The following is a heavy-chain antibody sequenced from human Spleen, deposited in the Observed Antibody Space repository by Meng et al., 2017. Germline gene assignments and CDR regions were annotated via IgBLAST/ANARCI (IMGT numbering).Heavy chain of an antibody. V-gene: IGHV4-39*07. D-gene: IGHD3-10*01. CDR3: ARVPPYYGVRDY. Sequence: SETLSLTCTVSGGSISSSSYYWGWIRQPPGKGLEWIGSIYYSGSTYYNPSLKSRVTISVDTSKNQFSLKLSSVTAADTAVYYCARVPPYYGVRDYWGQGTLVTVSS. J-gene: IGHJ4*02. CDR2: IYYSGST. CDR1: GGSISSSSYY.